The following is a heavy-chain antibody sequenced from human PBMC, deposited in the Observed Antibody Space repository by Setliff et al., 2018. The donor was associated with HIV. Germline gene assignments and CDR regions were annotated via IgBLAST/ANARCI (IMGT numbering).Heavy chain of an antibody. CDR1: GFTFNSAW. V-gene: IGHV3-15*04. D-gene: IGHD6-13*01. CDR2: IASNTDGGTT. J-gene: IGHJ4*02. Sequence: NPGGSLRLSCAVSGFTFNSAWMNWVRQAPGKGLEWVGRIASNTDGGTTDYAAPVNGRFIISRDDSRNTVYLQMNSLKIEDTAVYYCVTDSLVMNYWGQGTLVTVSS. CDR3: VTDSLVMNY.